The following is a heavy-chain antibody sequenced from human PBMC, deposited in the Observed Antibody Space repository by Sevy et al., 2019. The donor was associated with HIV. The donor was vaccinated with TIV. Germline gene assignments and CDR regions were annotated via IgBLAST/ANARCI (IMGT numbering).Heavy chain of an antibody. V-gene: IGHV5-51*01. Sequence: GESLKISCKASGYRFTDYWIGWVRQMPGKGLEWMGLIYPRDSDTTYSPSFQGQVTISVDKSINTAYLQWSSLKASDTAIFYCARGARGTLPSYYYYPMDVWGQGTTVTVSS. J-gene: IGHJ6*02. CDR1: GYRFTDYW. CDR2: IYPRDSDT. D-gene: IGHD1-1*01. CDR3: ARGARGTLPSYYYYPMDV.